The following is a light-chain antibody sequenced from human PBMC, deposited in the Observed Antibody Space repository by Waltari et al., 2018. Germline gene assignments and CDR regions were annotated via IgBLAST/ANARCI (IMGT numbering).Light chain of an antibody. J-gene: IGLJ3*02. CDR1: SSAVGAYKY. V-gene: IGLV2-14*01. Sequence: QSALTQPASVSGSPGQSTTISCTGTSSAVGAYKYVSWYQHRPGTAPPLMIYDVSKRPAGVSNPFSGAKSGNTASLTISGLQPEDEADYYCAYAGSVTWVFGGGTKVTVL. CDR2: DVS. CDR3: AYAGSVTWV.